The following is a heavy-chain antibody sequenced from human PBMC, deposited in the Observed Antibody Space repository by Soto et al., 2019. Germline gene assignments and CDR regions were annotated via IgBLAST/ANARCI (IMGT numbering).Heavy chain of an antibody. V-gene: IGHV4-38-2*01. CDR2: IYHSGST. J-gene: IGHJ6*02. D-gene: IGHD3-3*01. CDR3: ARVYYDFWSGYYAGPSDYHYGMDV. CDR1: GYSISSGYY. Sequence: PSETLSLTCAVSGYSISSGYYWGWIRQPPGKGLEWIGSIYHSGSTYYNPSLKSRVTISVDTSKNQFSLKLSSVTAADTAVYYCARVYYDFWSGYYAGPSDYHYGMDVWGQGTTVTVSS.